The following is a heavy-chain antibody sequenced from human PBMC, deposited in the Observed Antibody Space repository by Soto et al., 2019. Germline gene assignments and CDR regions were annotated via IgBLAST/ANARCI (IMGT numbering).Heavy chain of an antibody. CDR2: ISYSGST. CDR3: ARHAGFRYCTNGVCYSFDY. CDR1: GCSISSRSYY. V-gene: IGHV4-39*01. Sequence: LSLTCTFSGCSISSRSYYGGWIRHPSGKGLEWIGIISYSGSTYYNPSLKRLVTISVDPPKNQFSLNRSTVTAADTAVYHCARHAGFRYCTNGVCYSFDYWGQGPLVTVSS. D-gene: IGHD2-8*01. J-gene: IGHJ4*02.